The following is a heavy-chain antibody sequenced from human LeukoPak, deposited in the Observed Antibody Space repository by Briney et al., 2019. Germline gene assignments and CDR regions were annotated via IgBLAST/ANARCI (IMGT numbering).Heavy chain of an antibody. CDR2: IIPILGIA. J-gene: IGHJ4*02. CDR3: ARSIYSGSYYDDY. Sequence: SVKVSCKASGGTFSSYAISWVRQAPGQGLEWMGRIIPILGIANYAQKFQGRVTITADKSTSTAYMELSSLRSEDTAVYYCARSIYSGSYYDDYWGQGTLVTVSS. D-gene: IGHD1-26*01. CDR1: GGTFSSYA. V-gene: IGHV1-69*04.